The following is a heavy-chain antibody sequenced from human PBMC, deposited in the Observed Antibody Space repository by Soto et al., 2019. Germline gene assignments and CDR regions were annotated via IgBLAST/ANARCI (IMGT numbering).Heavy chain of an antibody. Sequence: SETLSLTCTVSGDSISTADYYWNWIRQPPGKGLEWIGYIYYSGNTYYIPSLKSRVTISVDTSKNQISLKLNSATAADTAVYYCARGIYSTSSFFDSWGQGTLVTVSS. CDR1: GDSISTADYY. V-gene: IGHV4-30-4*01. J-gene: IGHJ4*02. D-gene: IGHD6-6*01. CDR2: IYYSGNT. CDR3: ARGIYSTSSFFDS.